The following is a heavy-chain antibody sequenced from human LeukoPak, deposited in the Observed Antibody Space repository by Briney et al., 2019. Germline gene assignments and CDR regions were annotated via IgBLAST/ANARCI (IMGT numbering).Heavy chain of an antibody. V-gene: IGHV1-18*01. CDR3: ARDPKVRYFDWLRDYYYGMDV. CDR1: GYTFTSYG. Sequence: ASVKVSCKASGYTFTSYGISWLRQAPGQGLEWMVWISAYNGNTNYAQKLQGRVTMTTDTSTSTAYMELRSLRSDDTAVYYCARDPKVRYFDWLRDYYYGMDVWGQGTTVTVSS. D-gene: IGHD3-9*01. J-gene: IGHJ6*02. CDR2: ISAYNGNT.